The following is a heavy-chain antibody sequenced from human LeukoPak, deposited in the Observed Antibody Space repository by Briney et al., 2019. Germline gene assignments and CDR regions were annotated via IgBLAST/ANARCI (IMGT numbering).Heavy chain of an antibody. CDR1: RFTFSTYW. J-gene: IGHJ4*02. V-gene: IGHV3-7*04. CDR2: IKEDGSGK. Sequence: GGSLRLSCAASRFTFSTYWMSWVRQAPGKGLEWVANIKEDGSGKYYVDSVRGRFTISRDNAKNSSYLQMNSLTVDDTAVYYCSRAEDYWGQGALVTVSS. CDR3: SRAEDY.